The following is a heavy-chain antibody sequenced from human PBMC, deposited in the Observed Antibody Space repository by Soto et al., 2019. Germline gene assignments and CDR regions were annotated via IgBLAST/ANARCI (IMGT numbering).Heavy chain of an antibody. D-gene: IGHD2-2*01. CDR1: GCSISRYY. CDR3: ARGYCSGTSCYAGSFDP. Sequence: PWETLSLTCTVSGCSISRYYWSWIRQPPGKGLEWIGYISYSGSTNYRPSLKSRVTISVDTSKNQFSLKLSSVTAADTAVYYCARGYCSGTSCYAGSFDPWGQGTLVTVSS. J-gene: IGHJ5*02. V-gene: IGHV4-59*01. CDR2: ISYSGST.